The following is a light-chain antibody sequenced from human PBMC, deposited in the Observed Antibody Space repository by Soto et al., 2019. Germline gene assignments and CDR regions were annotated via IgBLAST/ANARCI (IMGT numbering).Light chain of an antibody. CDR2: DVT. Sequence: QSVLTQPASVSGSPGQSITFSCTGTSSDVGGYNFVSWYQHHPGKAPKLIIYDVTNRPSGISNRFSGSKSGNTASLTISGLQAEDEADYYCTSYTSSITYVFGTGTKVTVL. CDR3: TSYTSSITYV. V-gene: IGLV2-14*03. J-gene: IGLJ1*01. CDR1: SSDVGGYNF.